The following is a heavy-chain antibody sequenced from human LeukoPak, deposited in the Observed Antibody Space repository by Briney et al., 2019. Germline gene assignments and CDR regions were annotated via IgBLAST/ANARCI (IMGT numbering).Heavy chain of an antibody. D-gene: IGHD2-2*01. Sequence: PGGSLRLSCAASGFTFSDYYMSWIHQAAAKGLEYVSYISSSSSYTTHADSVKGRFTVSRDNAKNSLYLQMNSQRAEDPAEYYCAGGGVPALDYWGQGTLVTVSS. CDR1: GFTFSDYY. CDR2: ISSSSSYT. V-gene: IGHV3-11*05. J-gene: IGHJ4*02. CDR3: AGGGVPALDY.